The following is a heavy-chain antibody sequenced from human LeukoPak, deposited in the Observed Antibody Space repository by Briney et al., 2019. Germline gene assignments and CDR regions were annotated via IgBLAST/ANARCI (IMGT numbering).Heavy chain of an antibody. CDR2: ISWNSGSI. Sequence: PGGSLRLSCAASGFTFDDYAMHWVRQAPGKGLEWVSGISWNSGSIGYADSVKGRFTISRDNAKNSLYLQMNSLRAEDTAVYYCAKAGRGTMIVVVITYFDYWGQGTLVTVSS. D-gene: IGHD3-22*01. J-gene: IGHJ4*02. CDR1: GFTFDDYA. CDR3: AKAGRGTMIVVVITYFDY. V-gene: IGHV3-9*01.